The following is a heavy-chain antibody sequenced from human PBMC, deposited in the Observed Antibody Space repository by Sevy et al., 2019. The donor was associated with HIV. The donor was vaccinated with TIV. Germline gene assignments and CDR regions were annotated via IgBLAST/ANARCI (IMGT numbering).Heavy chain of an antibody. V-gene: IGHV3-7*01. D-gene: IGHD6-13*01. J-gene: IGHJ4*02. CDR1: GFTFSSYW. CDR3: ARGPSGAAAGRFDS. CDR2: INKGGNQK. Sequence: GGSLRLSCAASGFTFSSYWINWVRQAPGEGLEWVANINKGGNQKHYMDSVKGRLTISRDNAENAVYLQMNSLRVEDTAVYYCARGPSGAAAGRFDSWGQGTLVTVSS.